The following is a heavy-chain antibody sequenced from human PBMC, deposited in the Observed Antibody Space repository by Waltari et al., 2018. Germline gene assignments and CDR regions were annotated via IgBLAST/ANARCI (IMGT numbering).Heavy chain of an antibody. CDR2: IYYSGAT. CDR3: AGGSGYYYDSTFDY. V-gene: IGHV4-59*01. J-gene: IGHJ4*02. CDR1: GGSINNYY. Sequence: QVQLQESGPGLLRPSEPLSLTCTVSGGSINNYYWSWIRQPPGKGLEWIGYIYYSGATNYSPSLKSRVTISLDTSKSQFSLKLSSVTAADTGVYYCAGGSGYYYDSTFDYWGQGTLVTVSS. D-gene: IGHD3-22*01.